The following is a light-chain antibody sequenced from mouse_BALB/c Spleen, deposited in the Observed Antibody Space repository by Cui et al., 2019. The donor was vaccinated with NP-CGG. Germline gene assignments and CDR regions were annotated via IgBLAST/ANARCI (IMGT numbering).Light chain of an antibody. J-gene: IGLJ1*01. Sequence: QAVVTLEPALTTSPGETVTLTCRSSTGAVTTSNYANWVQEKPGHLFTGLIGGTNNRVQGVPARFLGSLIGDKAALTITGAQTEDETIYFCALWYSNHWVFGGGTKLTVL. V-gene: IGLV1*01. CDR3: ALWYSNHWV. CDR1: TGAVTTSNY. CDR2: GTN.